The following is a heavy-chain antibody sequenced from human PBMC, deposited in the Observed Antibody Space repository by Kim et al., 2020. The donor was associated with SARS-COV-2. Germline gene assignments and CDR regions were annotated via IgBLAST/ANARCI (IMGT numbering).Heavy chain of an antibody. CDR3: TREGGYYYDSSGYYYGHFAY. J-gene: IGHJ4*02. D-gene: IGHD3-22*01. CDR1: GFTFGDYA. Sequence: GGSLRLSCTASGFTFGDYAMSWVRQAPGKGLEWVGFIRSKAYGGTTEYAASVKGRFTISRDDSKSIAYLQMNSLKTEDTAVYYCTREGGYYYDSSGYYYGHFAYWGQVTLVTVSS. CDR2: IRSKAYGGTT. V-gene: IGHV3-49*04.